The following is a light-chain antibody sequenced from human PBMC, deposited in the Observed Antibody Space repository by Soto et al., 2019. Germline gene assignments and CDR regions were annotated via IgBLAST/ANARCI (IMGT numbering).Light chain of an antibody. V-gene: IGLV1-40*01. CDR1: SSNIGAGYD. J-gene: IGLJ2*01. CDR2: GNS. CDR3: QSYDCSLSGVV. Sequence: QSVLTQPPSVSGAPGQRVTISCTGSSSNIGAGYDVHWYQQLPGTAPKLLIYGNSNRPSGVPDRFSGSKSGTSASLAITVLQAEDAADYYCQSYDCSLSGVVFGGGTLLAVL.